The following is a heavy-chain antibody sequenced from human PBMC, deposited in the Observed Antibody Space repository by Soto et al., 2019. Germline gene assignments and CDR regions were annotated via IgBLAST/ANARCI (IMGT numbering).Heavy chain of an antibody. Sequence: PGWSLTLSWAASGFTFSTYEMNWVRQAPGKGLEWVSYISGSGSTIYYADSVRGRFTISRDNAKNSLYLQMYSLRAADTAVYYCARDLYSLVACDSWGQGTKVPV. CDR1: GFTFSTYE. CDR2: ISGSGSTI. J-gene: IGHJ3*02. CDR3: ARDLYSLVACDS. D-gene: IGHD2-21*01. V-gene: IGHV3-48*03.